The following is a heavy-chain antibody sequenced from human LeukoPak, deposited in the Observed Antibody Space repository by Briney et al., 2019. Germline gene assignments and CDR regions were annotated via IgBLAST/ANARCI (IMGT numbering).Heavy chain of an antibody. Sequence: GGSLRLSCAASGYTFSRYWMHWVRQGPGKGLVWVSRINEDGSSTSYAESVRGRFTISRDNAKNTLYLQMNSLRAEDAAVYYCTTDTFGARDSWGQGTLFNVSS. CDR1: GYTFSRYW. CDR3: TTDTFGARDS. CDR2: INEDGSST. V-gene: IGHV3-74*01. D-gene: IGHD3-10*01. J-gene: IGHJ4*02.